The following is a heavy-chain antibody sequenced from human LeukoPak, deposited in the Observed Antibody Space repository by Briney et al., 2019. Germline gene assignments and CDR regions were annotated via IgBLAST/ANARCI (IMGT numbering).Heavy chain of an antibody. CDR2: IRGNGDT. V-gene: IGHV3-23*01. Sequence: GGSLRLSCAASGFSFSSNAMSWVRQAPARGLEWVSSIRGNGDTFYADSVKGRFTLSRDDSRNTVYLHLNNLRVEDSAVYYCARASGLPNADAVSWGQGTLVTVSS. J-gene: IGHJ4*02. CDR1: GFSFSSNA. D-gene: IGHD1-26*01. CDR3: ARASGLPNADAVS.